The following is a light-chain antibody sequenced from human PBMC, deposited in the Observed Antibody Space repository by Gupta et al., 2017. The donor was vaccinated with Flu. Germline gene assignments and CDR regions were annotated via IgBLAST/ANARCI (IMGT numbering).Light chain of an antibody. CDR2: KAS. J-gene: IGKJ5*01. V-gene: IGKV1-5*03. CDR1: QSISSW. CDR3: HQHYDYST. Sequence: DIQMTQSPSTLSASVGDRVTITCRASQSISSWLAWYQQKPGKAPKLLIYKASTLESGVPSRFSGSGAGXEFTLTXSSLQPDDFATYYCHQHYDYSTFGXGTRLEIK.